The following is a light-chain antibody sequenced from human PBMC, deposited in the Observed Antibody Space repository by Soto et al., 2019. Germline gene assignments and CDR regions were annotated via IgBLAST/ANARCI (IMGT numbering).Light chain of an antibody. J-gene: IGKJ1*01. CDR3: QHYNSYSEA. V-gene: IGKV1-5*03. CDR1: QTMSSW. Sequence: DIQMTQSPSSLSGAVGGRLRITCLASQTMSSWFAWYQQKPGTAPKLLIYKASTLKSRVPSRFRGSGSGTEFTLTISSLQPDDFATYSCQHYNSYSEAFGQGTKVDIK. CDR2: KAS.